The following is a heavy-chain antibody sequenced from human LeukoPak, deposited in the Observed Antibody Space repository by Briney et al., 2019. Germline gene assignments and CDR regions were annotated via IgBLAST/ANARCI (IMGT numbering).Heavy chain of an antibody. CDR3: ARRIWYHDILTAYNI. CDR2: IYTSGST. CDR1: NDSISSYY. Sequence: SETLSLTCTVSNDSISSYYWSWIRQPAGEGLEWIGRIYTSGSTNYNPSLKSRVTISVDKSKNQFSLKLHSVTAADTAVYYCARRIWYHDILTAYNIWGQGTPVTVSS. D-gene: IGHD3-9*01. V-gene: IGHV4-4*07. J-gene: IGHJ4*02.